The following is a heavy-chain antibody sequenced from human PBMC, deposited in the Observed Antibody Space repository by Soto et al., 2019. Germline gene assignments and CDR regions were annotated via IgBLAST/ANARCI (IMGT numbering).Heavy chain of an antibody. D-gene: IGHD2-2*01. Sequence: KAGGSLRLSXAASGFTFSNAWMSWVRQAPGKGLEWVGRIKSKTDGGTTDYAAPVKGRFTISRDDSKNTLYLQMNSLKTEDTAVYYCTTDLMPGSGWFDTWGQGTLVTVSS. V-gene: IGHV3-15*01. J-gene: IGHJ5*02. CDR2: IKSKTDGGTT. CDR1: GFTFSNAW. CDR3: TTDLMPGSGWFDT.